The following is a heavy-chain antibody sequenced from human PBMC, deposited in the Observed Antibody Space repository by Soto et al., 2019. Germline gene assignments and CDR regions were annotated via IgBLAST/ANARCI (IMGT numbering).Heavy chain of an antibody. Sequence: ASETLSLTCTVSGGSISSYYWSWIRQPPGKGLEWIGYIYYSGSTNYNPSLKSRVTISVDTSKNQFSLKLSSVTAADTAVYYCARHLERYFDWLFQTWFDPWGQGTLVTVSS. J-gene: IGHJ5*02. CDR1: GGSISSYY. CDR2: IYYSGST. V-gene: IGHV4-59*08. CDR3: ARHLERYFDWLFQTWFDP. D-gene: IGHD3-9*01.